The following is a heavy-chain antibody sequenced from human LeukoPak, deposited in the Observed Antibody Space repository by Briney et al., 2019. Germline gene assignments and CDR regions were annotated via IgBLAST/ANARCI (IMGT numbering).Heavy chain of an antibody. D-gene: IGHD3-9*01. CDR1: GFTFSSYG. Sequence: PRRSLRLSCASSGFTFSSYGMHWVRQAPGKGLEWVAVISYDGSNKYYADSVKGRFTISRDNSKNTLYLQMNSLRADDTAVYYCAKGLRYSDNWGQGTLVTVSS. CDR2: ISYDGSNK. V-gene: IGHV3-30*18. CDR3: AKGLRYSDN. J-gene: IGHJ4*02.